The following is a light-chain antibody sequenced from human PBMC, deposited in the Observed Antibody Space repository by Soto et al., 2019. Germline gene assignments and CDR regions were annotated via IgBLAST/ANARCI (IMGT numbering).Light chain of an antibody. V-gene: IGLV2-14*03. CDR1: SSDVGGSNF. CDR2: DVA. Sequence: QSALTQPASVSDSPGQSITISCTGTSSDVGGSNFVSWYQQHLGKPPKLIIYDVANRPSGVSNRFSGSKSGSTASLIISRLQTEDEADYYCVSYTSSTTYVFGTGTKLTVL. J-gene: IGLJ1*01. CDR3: VSYTSSTTYV.